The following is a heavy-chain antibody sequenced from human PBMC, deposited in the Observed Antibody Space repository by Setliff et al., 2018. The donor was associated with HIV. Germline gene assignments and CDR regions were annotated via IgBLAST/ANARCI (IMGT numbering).Heavy chain of an antibody. CDR2: VYYSGST. Sequence: ETLSLTCIVSGGSISSSSYYWGWIRQPPGKGLEWIGTVYYSGSTYYNPSLKSRVTISVDTSENQFSLKLSSVTAADTAVYYCARDGYSSSWYVISGSFDYWGQGILVTVPQ. D-gene: IGHD6-13*01. CDR1: GGSISSSSYY. CDR3: ARDGYSSSWYVISGSFDY. J-gene: IGHJ4*02. V-gene: IGHV4-39*07.